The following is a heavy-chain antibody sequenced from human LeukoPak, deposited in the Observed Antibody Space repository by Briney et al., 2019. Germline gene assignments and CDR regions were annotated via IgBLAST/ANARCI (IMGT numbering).Heavy chain of an antibody. J-gene: IGHJ6*03. CDR3: AISGRNPGYYYMDV. D-gene: IGHD1-14*01. V-gene: IGHV6-1*01. CDR2: TYYRSNRYN. Sequence: SQTLSLTCAISWDSVSSNSAALNGIRQSPSRGLEWQGRTYYRSNRYNDYAVSVKSRITINPDPSKNQFSLQLNSVTHADTAVYYCAISGRNPGYYYMDVWGKGTTVTVSS. CDR1: WDSVSSNSAA.